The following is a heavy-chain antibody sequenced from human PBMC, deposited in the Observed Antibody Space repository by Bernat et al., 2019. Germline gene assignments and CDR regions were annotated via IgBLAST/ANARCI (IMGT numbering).Heavy chain of an antibody. Sequence: QMQLVESGGGVVQPGRSLRLSCAASGFTFSSYGMHWVRQAPGKGLEWVAVTWYDGSQKYYGDSVRGRCTISKDNSRNILYLQMSDLRAEDTAVYYCARDHSAGMFYMDVWGKGTTVTVPS. CDR1: GFTFSSYG. CDR2: TWYDGSQK. J-gene: IGHJ6*03. D-gene: IGHD1-1*01. V-gene: IGHV3-33*01. CDR3: ARDHSAGMFYMDV.